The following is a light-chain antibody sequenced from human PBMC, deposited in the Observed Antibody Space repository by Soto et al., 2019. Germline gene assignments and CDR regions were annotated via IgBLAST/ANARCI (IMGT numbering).Light chain of an antibody. CDR1: TGAVTSRYY. Sequence: QTVVTQEPSLTVSPGGTVTLTCASSTGAVTSRYYSSWFQQRPGQAPRALIYSTTNKHSWTPARFSGSLLGGKAVLTLSGVQPEDEADYYCLLYHGGDQCWVFGGGTKVTVL. CDR3: LLYHGGDQCWV. J-gene: IGLJ3*02. CDR2: STT. V-gene: IGLV7-43*01.